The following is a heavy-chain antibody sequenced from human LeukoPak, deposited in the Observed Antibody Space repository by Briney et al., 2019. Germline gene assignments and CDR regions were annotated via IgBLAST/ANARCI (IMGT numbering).Heavy chain of an antibody. D-gene: IGHD5-12*01. J-gene: IGHJ4*02. Sequence: GGSLRLSCAASGFTFITYAMTWVRQAPGKGLEWVSGVSGSGGSTYYADSVKGRFTISRDNSKNTVYLQMNSLRAEDTAVYYCAKPLLGGYDSYYFDYWGQGTLVTVSS. CDR1: GFTFITYA. V-gene: IGHV3-23*01. CDR3: AKPLLGGYDSYYFDY. CDR2: VSGSGGST.